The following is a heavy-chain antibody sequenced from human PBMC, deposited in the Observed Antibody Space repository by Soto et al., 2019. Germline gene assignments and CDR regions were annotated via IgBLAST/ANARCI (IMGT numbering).Heavy chain of an antibody. D-gene: IGHD6-6*01. CDR1: GDSVSSNDAV. Sequence: QVQLQQSGPGLVKPSQTLSLTCAISGDSVSSNDAVWNWIRQSPSRGLEWLGRTYYRSIWQTEYAEFVKGRMTINPDASKDQFSLQLNSVTPEDTAMYYCARLVGNSWLDHWGQGTLVTVSA. CDR3: ARLVGNSWLDH. V-gene: IGHV6-1*01. J-gene: IGHJ5*02. CDR2: TYYRSIWQT.